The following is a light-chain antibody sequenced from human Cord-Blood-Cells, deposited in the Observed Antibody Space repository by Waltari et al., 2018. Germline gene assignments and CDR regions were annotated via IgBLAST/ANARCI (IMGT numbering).Light chain of an antibody. CDR3: QQFNSYPLT. CDR1: QGISSA. V-gene: IGKV1-13*02. J-gene: IGKJ4*01. CDR2: DAY. Sequence: AIQLTQSPSSLSASVGDRVTITCRASQGISSALAWYQQKTGKAPKLLIYDAYSLESGVPSRFSGSGSGTDFTLNNSSLQPEDFATYYCQQFNSYPLTFGGGTKVEIK.